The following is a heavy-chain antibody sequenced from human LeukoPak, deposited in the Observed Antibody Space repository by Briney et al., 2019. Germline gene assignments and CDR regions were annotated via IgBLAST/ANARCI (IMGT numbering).Heavy chain of an antibody. D-gene: IGHD3-22*01. Sequence: GGSLRLSCAASGFTFSSHWMSWVRQAPGKGLEWVACIKQDGSDIYYLDSVKGRFTISRDNAKNSLYLQMNSLRAEDTAVYYCARGGWYYFDYWGQGTLVTVPS. CDR1: GFTFSSHW. CDR3: ARGGWYYFDY. V-gene: IGHV3-7*04. CDR2: IKQDGSDI. J-gene: IGHJ4*02.